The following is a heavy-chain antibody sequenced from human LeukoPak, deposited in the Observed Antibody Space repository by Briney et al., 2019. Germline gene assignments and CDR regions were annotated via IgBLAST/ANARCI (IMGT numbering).Heavy chain of an antibody. CDR2: ISGSGGST. J-gene: IGHJ1*01. V-gene: IGHV3-23*01. CDR3: AKDSSGWYGEYFQH. CDR1: GFTFSSYA. D-gene: IGHD6-19*01. Sequence: PGGSLRLSCAASGFTFSSYAMSWVRQAPGKGLEWVSAISGSGGSTYYADSVKGRLTVSRDNSKNTLYLQMNSLRAEDTAVYYCAKDSSGWYGEYFQHWGQGTLVTVSS.